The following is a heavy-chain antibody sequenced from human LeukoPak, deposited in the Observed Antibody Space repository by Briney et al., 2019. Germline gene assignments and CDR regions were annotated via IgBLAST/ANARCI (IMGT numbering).Heavy chain of an antibody. CDR1: GYTFSDYY. CDR3: ARVLYHDVLTGYYNWFDP. D-gene: IGHD3-9*01. CDR2: INPNSGST. V-gene: IGHV1-2*02. J-gene: IGHJ5*02. Sequence: ASVKVSCKASGYTFSDYYIQWVRQAPGQGLEWMGWINPNSGSTNYAHNFQDRVTMTADTSITTAYMELSRLTSDDTAVYYCARVLYHDVLTGYYNWFDPWGQGTLVTVSS.